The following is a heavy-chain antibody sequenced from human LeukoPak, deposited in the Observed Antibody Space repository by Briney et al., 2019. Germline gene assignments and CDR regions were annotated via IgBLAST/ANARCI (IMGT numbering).Heavy chain of an antibody. J-gene: IGHJ4*02. CDR3: ARSGGYGLIDY. Sequence: SETLSLTCTVSGASISGSGYYWGWIRQPPGKGLEWIGSIYSSGSTYYNASLQSRVTISIETSKNQISLRLNSVTAADTAMYYCARSGGYGLIDYWGQGTLVTVSS. D-gene: IGHD5-12*01. CDR1: GASISGSGYY. V-gene: IGHV4-39*01. CDR2: IYSSGST.